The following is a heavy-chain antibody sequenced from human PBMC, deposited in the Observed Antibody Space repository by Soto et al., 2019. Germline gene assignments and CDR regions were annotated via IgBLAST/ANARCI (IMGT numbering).Heavy chain of an antibody. Sequence: GESLKISCAASGFTFSSYAMSWVRQAPGKGLEWVSAISGSGGSTYYADSVKGRFTISRDNSKNTLYLQMNSLRAEDTTVYYCAKECDFGPNWFDPWGQGTLVTVSS. CDR1: GFTFSSYA. D-gene: IGHD3-3*01. J-gene: IGHJ5*02. CDR3: AKECDFGPNWFDP. V-gene: IGHV3-23*01. CDR2: ISGSGGST.